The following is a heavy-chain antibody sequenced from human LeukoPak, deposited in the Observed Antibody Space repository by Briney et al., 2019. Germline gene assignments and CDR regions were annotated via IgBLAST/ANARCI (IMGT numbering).Heavy chain of an antibody. V-gene: IGHV3-30*02. CDR2: IRYDGSNK. CDR3: TTEPSYYYDSSGYYYGPPIKDY. D-gene: IGHD3-22*01. J-gene: IGHJ4*02. CDR1: GFTFSSYG. Sequence: GGSLRLSCAASGFTFSSYGMHWVRQAPGKGLEWVAFIRYDGSNKYYADSVKGRFTISRDDSKNTLYLQMNSLKTEDTAVYYCTTEPSYYYDSSGYYYGPPIKDYWGQGTLVTVSS.